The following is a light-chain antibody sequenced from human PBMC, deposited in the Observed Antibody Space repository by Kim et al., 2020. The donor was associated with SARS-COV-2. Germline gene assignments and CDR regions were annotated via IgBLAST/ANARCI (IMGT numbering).Light chain of an antibody. J-gene: IGLJ3*02. V-gene: IGLV4-69*01. CDR1: SGQSSYA. CDR3: QAWGTCFQL. CDR2: VNGDGSH. Sequence: ALVKLACTRSSGQSSYAVAWYPQQPEKCPRYLMKVNGDGSHSRVDGIPDRFSGSSSGAERYVTISSLQSEDEADYYCQAWGTCFQLFGGGTQLTVL.